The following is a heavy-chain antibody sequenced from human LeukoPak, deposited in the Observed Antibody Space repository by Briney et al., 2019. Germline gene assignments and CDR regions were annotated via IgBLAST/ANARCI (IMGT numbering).Heavy chain of an antibody. D-gene: IGHD1-26*01. CDR2: ISIGGDYI. Sequence: GGSLRLSCAASGFTFSSYTMIWVRQAPGKGLEWVSSISIGGDYIYYADSVKGRFTISRDNSKNTLYLQMNSLRAEDTAVYYCAKVGELHAFDIWGQGTMVTVSS. CDR3: AKVGELHAFDI. J-gene: IGHJ3*02. V-gene: IGHV3-21*01. CDR1: GFTFSSYT.